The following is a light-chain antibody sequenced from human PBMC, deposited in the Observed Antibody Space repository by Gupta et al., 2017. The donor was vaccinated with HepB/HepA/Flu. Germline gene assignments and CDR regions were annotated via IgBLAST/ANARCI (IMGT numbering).Light chain of an antibody. J-gene: IGKJ2*02. CDR2: DAS. V-gene: IGKV1-33*01. Sequence: LQRTQFPSSLSASVGDRVTITCQASQDINNYLNWYQQKPGKAPKLLIYDASHLETAFPPRFSGSGSGTDYTLTISSLQAEDIATYYCQRYENVIPGCTFGPGTKLELK. CDR1: QDINNY. CDR3: QRYENVIPGCT.